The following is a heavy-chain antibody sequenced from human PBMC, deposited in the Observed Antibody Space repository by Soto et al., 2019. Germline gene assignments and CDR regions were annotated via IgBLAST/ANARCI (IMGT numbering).Heavy chain of an antibody. CDR2: IYYSGST. D-gene: IGHD3-3*01. Sequence: SETLSLTCTVSGGSISSYYWSWIRQPPGKGLEWIGYIYYSGSTNYNPSLKSRVTISVDTSKNQFSLKLSSVTAADTAVYYCARRWSGQTTSYYYYYMDVWGKGTTVTVSS. V-gene: IGHV4-59*08. CDR3: ARRWSGQTTSYYYYYMDV. CDR1: GGSISSYY. J-gene: IGHJ6*03.